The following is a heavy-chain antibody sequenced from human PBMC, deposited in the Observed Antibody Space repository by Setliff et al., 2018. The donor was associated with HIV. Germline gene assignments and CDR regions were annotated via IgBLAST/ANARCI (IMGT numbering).Heavy chain of an antibody. J-gene: IGHJ3*02. V-gene: IGHV1-2*02. Sequence: ASVKVSCKASGYLFTGYYMHWVRQAPGQGLEWMGWINVNSGGTKYAQKFQGRVTMTRDTSISTAYMEVSSLRSDDTAVYYCARHEGRSYYDYVWGSSRPVDAFDIWGQGTMVTVSS. CDR1: GYLFTGYY. D-gene: IGHD3-16*02. CDR2: INVNSGGT. CDR3: ARHEGRSYYDYVWGSSRPVDAFDI.